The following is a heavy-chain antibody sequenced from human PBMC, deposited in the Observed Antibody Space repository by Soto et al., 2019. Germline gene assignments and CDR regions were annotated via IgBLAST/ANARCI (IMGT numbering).Heavy chain of an antibody. J-gene: IGHJ6*02. CDR1: GYTFTSYG. V-gene: IGHV1-18*01. D-gene: IGHD2-2*01. CDR2: ISAYNGNT. Sequence: ASVKVSCKASGYTFTSYGISWVRQAPGQGLEWMGWISAYNGNTNYAQKLQGRVTMTTDTSTSTAYMELRSLRSDDTAVYYCARAYCSSTSCYAGSVSYYYYGMDVWGQ. CDR3: ARAYCSSTSCYAGSVSYYYYGMDV.